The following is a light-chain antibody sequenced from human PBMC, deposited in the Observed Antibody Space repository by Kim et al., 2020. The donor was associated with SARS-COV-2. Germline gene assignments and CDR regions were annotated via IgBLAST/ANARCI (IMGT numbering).Light chain of an antibody. V-gene: IGKV1-39*01. CDR3: QQNYNTPRT. CDR2: SES. J-gene: IGKJ1*01. CDR1: QRIRNY. Sequence: DIQMTQSPSSLSASVGDRVNITCRASQRIRNYLNWYQQKPGQAPKLLISSESSLQSGVPARFSGSGSGTDFTLTITSLQPEDFATYYCQQNYNTPRTFGQGTKVDIK.